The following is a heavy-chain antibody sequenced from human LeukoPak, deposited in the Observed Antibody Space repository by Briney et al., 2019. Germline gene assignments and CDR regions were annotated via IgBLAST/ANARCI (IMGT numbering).Heavy chain of an antibody. CDR2: INPNSGGT. Sequence: ASVKVSCKASGYTFTGYYMHWVRQAPGQGLEWMGWINPNSGGTNYAQKFQGRVTMTRDTSISTAYMELSRLRSDDTAVYYCAREWEGLGEYWYLDLGGRGTLVTVSS. V-gene: IGHV1-2*02. CDR3: AREWEGLGEYWYLDL. J-gene: IGHJ2*01. CDR1: GYTFTGYY. D-gene: IGHD1-26*01.